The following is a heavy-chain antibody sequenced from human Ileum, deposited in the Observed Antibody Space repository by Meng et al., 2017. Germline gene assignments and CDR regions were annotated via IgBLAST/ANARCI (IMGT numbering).Heavy chain of an antibody. J-gene: IGHJ4*02. V-gene: IGHV4-31*03. CDR3: ARGVSAAGLFDN. Sequence: QVQLQESGPGLVKVSQTLSPTCTVSGGSIGRAAYYWTWIRQHPAKGLEWIGYIHYTGSTSYNPSLESRTSTSIDTSNNQFSLKVTSVTAADTAVYYCARGVSAAGLFDNWGPGTLVTVSS. D-gene: IGHD2-2*01. CDR2: IHYTGST. CDR1: GGSIGRAAYY.